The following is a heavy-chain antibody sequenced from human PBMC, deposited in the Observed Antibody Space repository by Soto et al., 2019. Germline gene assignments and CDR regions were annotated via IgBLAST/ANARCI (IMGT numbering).Heavy chain of an antibody. D-gene: IGHD5-12*01. CDR2: INWNGGST. CDR1: GFTFDDYG. V-gene: IGHV3-20*04. J-gene: IGHJ4*02. Sequence: GGSLRLSCAASGFTFDDYGMSWVRQAPGKGLEWVSDINWNGGSTGYADSVKGRFTISRDNAKNSLYLQMNSLRAEDTALYYCARDLSGYVPFDYWGQGTLVTVSS. CDR3: ARDLSGYVPFDY.